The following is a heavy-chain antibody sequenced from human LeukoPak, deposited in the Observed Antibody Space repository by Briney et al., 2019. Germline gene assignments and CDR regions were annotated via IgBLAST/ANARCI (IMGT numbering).Heavy chain of an antibody. CDR1: VYTFTSYD. J-gene: IGHJ6*02. V-gene: IGHV1-8*01. D-gene: IGHD3-10*01. CDR2: MNPNSGNT. Sequence: GASVTVSCKSSVYTFTSYDINWVRRATGQGLEWMGWMNPNSGNTGYAQKFQGRVTMTRNTSIRTAYMERSSLRSEDTAVYYCAGSYSAPYYYYGMDVWGQGTTVTVSS. CDR3: AGSYSAPYYYYGMDV.